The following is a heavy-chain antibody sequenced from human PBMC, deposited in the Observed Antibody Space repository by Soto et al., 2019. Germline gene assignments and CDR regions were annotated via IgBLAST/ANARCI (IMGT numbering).Heavy chain of an antibody. CDR3: GASSSSGGWFDY. V-gene: IGHV1-69*01. J-gene: IGHJ4*02. Sequence: QVQLVQSGAEVKKPGSSVKVSCKASGGTFSSYAISWVRQAPGQGLEWMGGIIPIFGTANYAQKFQGRVTITADESTSTAYMELSSLRSEDTAMYYCGASSSSGGWFDYWGQGTLVTVSS. CDR2: IIPIFGTA. CDR1: GGTFSSYA. D-gene: IGHD6-6*01.